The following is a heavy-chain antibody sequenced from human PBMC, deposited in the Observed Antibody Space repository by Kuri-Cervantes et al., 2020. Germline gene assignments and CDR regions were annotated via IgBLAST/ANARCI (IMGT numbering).Heavy chain of an antibody. D-gene: IGHD2-2*01. J-gene: IGHJ6*02. Sequence: GESLKISCAASGFTFSSYGMHWVRQAPGKGLEWVAVISYDGSNKYYADSVKGRFTISRDNSKNTLYLQMNSLRAGDTAVYYCARDRRSSPGGMDVWGQGTTVTVSS. CDR2: ISYDGSNK. CDR1: GFTFSSYG. V-gene: IGHV3-30*03. CDR3: ARDRRSSPGGMDV.